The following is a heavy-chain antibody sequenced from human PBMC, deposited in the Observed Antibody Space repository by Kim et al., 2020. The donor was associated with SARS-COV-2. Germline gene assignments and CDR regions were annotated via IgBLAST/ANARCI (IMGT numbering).Heavy chain of an antibody. D-gene: IGHD6-13*01. CDR3: ARGPSAAGNFFDF. Sequence: SETLSLTCSVSGGSIRSGGKFWTWIRQHPAKGLEWIGYISYSGNSHYSPSLRSRVSISLQTSENQFSLELTSVTAADTAVYYCARGPSAAGNFFDFWGQGAPVTVSS. CDR2: ISYSGNS. J-gene: IGHJ4*02. CDR1: GGSIRSGGKF. V-gene: IGHV4-31*03.